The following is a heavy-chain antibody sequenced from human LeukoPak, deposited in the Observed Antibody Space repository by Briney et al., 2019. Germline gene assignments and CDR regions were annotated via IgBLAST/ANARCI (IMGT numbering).Heavy chain of an antibody. CDR3: ARQDVVVPAAPDYYGMDV. CDR2: IYPGDSDT. Sequence: GASLQISCKGSGYSFTSYWIGWVRQLPGKGLEWMGIIYPGDSDTRHSPSFQGQVTISADKSISTAYLQWSSLKASDTAMYYCARQDVVVPAAPDYYGMDVWGQGTTVTVSS. J-gene: IGHJ6*02. V-gene: IGHV5-51*01. D-gene: IGHD2-2*01. CDR1: GYSFTSYW.